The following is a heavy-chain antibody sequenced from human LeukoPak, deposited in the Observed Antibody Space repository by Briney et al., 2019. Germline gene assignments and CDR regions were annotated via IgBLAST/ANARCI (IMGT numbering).Heavy chain of an antibody. V-gene: IGHV4-4*07. Sequence: SETLSLTCTVSGGFISSYSWSWIRQDAGKGLEWIGRIYTSGSTNYNPTLKSRVTMSVDTSKNQFSLNLTSVTAADTAVYYCARGVASTGIGWFDPWGQGTLVTVSS. CDR2: IYTSGST. J-gene: IGHJ5*02. D-gene: IGHD6-13*01. CDR1: GGFISSYS. CDR3: ARGVASTGIGWFDP.